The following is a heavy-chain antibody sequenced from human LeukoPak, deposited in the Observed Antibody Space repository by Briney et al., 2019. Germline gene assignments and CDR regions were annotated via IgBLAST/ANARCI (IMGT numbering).Heavy chain of an antibody. CDR3: TKERYWRDGYNTGYYYGMDV. D-gene: IGHD5-12*01. CDR2: IKSKIDGGTT. V-gene: IGHV3-15*07. J-gene: IGHJ6*02. Sequence: GGSLRLSCAASGYIFGNAWMNWVRQAPGKGLEWVGHIKSKIDGGTTEYAAPVKGRFTISRDDSKNTLYLQINSLKTEDRAVYYCTKERYWRDGYNTGYYYGMDVWGQGTTVTV. CDR1: GYIFGNAW.